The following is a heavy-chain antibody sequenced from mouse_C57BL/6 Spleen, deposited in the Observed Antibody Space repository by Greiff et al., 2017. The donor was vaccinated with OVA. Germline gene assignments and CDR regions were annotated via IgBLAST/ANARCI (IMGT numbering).Heavy chain of an antibody. CDR1: GYTFTDYE. CDR2: IDPETGGT. CDR3: TRTGAWFAY. J-gene: IGHJ3*01. V-gene: IGHV1-15*01. Sequence: VQLMESGAELVRPGASVTLSCKASGYTFTDYEMHWVKQTPVHGLEWIGAIDPETGGTAYNQKFKGKAILTADKSSSTAYMELRSLTSEDSAVYYCTRTGAWFAYWGQGTLVTVSA.